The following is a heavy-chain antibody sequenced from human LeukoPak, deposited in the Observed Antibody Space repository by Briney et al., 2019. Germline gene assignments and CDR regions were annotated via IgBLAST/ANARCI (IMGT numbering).Heavy chain of an antibody. CDR1: GGSISSGDYY. Sequence: SQTLSLTCTVSGGSISSGDYYWSWIRQPPGKGLEWIGYIYYSGSTYYNPSLKSRVTISVDTSKNQFSLKLSSVTAADTAVYYCARGEGAMAHFDYWGQGTLVTVSS. V-gene: IGHV4-30-4*01. D-gene: IGHD5-18*01. CDR2: IYYSGST. CDR3: ARGEGAMAHFDY. J-gene: IGHJ4*02.